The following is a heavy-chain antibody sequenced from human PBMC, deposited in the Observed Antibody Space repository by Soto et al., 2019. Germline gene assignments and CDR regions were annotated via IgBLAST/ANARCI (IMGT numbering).Heavy chain of an antibody. D-gene: IGHD1-26*01. V-gene: IGHV1-46*01. J-gene: IGHJ5*02. CDR2: INPSGGST. Sequence: XSVKVSCYASGYPFTSYYMHWVRQAPGQGLEWMGIINPSGGSTSYAQKFQGRVTMTRDTSTSTVYMELSSLRSEDTAVYYCATVGATTWFDPWGQGTLVTVSS. CDR3: ATVGATTWFDP. CDR1: GYPFTSYY.